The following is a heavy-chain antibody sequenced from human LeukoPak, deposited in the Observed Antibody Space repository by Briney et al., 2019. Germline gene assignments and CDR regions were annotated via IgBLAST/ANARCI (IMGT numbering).Heavy chain of an antibody. Sequence: GGSLRLSCAASGFTFSSYGMHWVRQAPGKGLEWVAVISYDGSNKYYADSVKGRFTISRDNSKNTLYLQMNSLRAEDTAVYYCARALPIAAAGDPYYNAFDIWGQGTMVTVSS. CDR1: GFTFSSYG. CDR3: ARALPIAAAGDPYYNAFDI. D-gene: IGHD6-13*01. CDR2: ISYDGSNK. V-gene: IGHV3-30*19. J-gene: IGHJ3*02.